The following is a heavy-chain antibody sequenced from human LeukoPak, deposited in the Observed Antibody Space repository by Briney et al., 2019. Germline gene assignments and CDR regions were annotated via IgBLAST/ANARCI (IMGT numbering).Heavy chain of an antibody. CDR3: ARDRAYSNIVVVPAAIGWFDP. CDR1: GFTFSSYG. D-gene: IGHD2-2*01. CDR2: ISSSSSYI. J-gene: IGHJ5*02. Sequence: GGSLRLSCAASGFTFSSYGMNWVRQAPGKGLEWVSSISSSSSYIYYADSVKGRFTISRDNAKNSLYLQMNSLRAEDTAVYYCARDRAYSNIVVVPAAIGWFDPWGQGTLVTVSS. V-gene: IGHV3-21*01.